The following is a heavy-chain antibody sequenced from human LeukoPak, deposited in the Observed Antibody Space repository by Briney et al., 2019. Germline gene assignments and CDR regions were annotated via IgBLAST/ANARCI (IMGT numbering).Heavy chain of an antibody. CDR3: ARLMGRGYSYGLRYFDY. CDR1: GGSFSGYY. D-gene: IGHD5-18*01. CDR2: INHSGST. V-gene: IGHV4-34*01. J-gene: IGHJ4*02. Sequence: PSETLSLTCAVYGGSFSGYYWSWIRQPPGEGLEWIGEINHSGSTNYNPSLKSRVTISVDTSKNQFSLKLSSVTAADTAVYYCARLMGRGYSYGLRYFDYWGQGTLVTVSS.